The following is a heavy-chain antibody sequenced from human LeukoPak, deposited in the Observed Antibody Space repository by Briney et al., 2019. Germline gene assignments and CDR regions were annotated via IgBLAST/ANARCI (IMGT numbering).Heavy chain of an antibody. J-gene: IGHJ5*02. CDR2: IAESGST. D-gene: IGHD3-10*01. Sequence: SETLSLTCTVSGGSISSGGYYWSLIRQHPGKGLEWIGHIAESGSTYYSPSLKSRVTISVDTSKNQFSLKLSSVTAADTAVYYCARVDYYPSGTYINWFDPWGQGTQVTVSS. CDR1: GGSISSGGYY. V-gene: IGHV4-31*03. CDR3: ARVDYYPSGTYINWFDP.